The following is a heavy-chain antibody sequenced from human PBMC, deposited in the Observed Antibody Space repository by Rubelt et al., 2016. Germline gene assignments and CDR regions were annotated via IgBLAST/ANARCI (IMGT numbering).Heavy chain of an antibody. CDR3: ARQDSSSSFDY. Sequence: WYDGSNKYYADSVKGRFTISRDNSKNTLYLQMNSLRAEDTAVYYCARQDSSSSFDYWGQGTLVTVSS. CDR2: WYDGSNK. V-gene: IGHV3-33*01. J-gene: IGHJ4*02. D-gene: IGHD6-6*01.